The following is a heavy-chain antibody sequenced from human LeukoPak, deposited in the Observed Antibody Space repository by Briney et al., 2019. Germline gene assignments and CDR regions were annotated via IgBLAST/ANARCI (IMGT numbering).Heavy chain of an antibody. J-gene: IGHJ4*02. D-gene: IGHD3-10*01. V-gene: IGHV3-7*01. Sequence: GGSLRLTCAASGFTFSSYWMSWVRQAPGKGLEWVANIKQDGSEKYYVDSVKGRFTISRDNAKNSLYLQMNSLRAEDTAVYYCARDFRITYYYGSGSYYLDYWGQGTLVTVSS. CDR3: ARDFRITYYYGSGSYYLDY. CDR2: IKQDGSEK. CDR1: GFTFSSYW.